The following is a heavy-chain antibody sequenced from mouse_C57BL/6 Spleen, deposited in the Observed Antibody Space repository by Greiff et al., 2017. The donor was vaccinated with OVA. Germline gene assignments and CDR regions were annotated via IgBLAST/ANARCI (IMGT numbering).Heavy chain of an antibody. CDR3: ARGDDGYYGGAMDY. CDR1: GFTFSSYA. V-gene: IGHV5-4*01. CDR2: ISDGGSYT. Sequence: EVQLVESGGGLVKPGGSLKLSCAASGFTFSSYAMSWVRQTPEKRLEWVATISDGGSYTYYPDNVKGRFTISRDNAKNNLYLQMSHLKSEDTAMYYCARGDDGYYGGAMDYWGQGTSVTVSS. J-gene: IGHJ4*01. D-gene: IGHD2-3*01.